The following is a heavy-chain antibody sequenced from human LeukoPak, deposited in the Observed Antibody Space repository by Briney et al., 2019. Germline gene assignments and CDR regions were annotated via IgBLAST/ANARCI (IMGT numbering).Heavy chain of an antibody. J-gene: IGHJ6*02. V-gene: IGHV3-53*01. CDR1: GFTVSSNY. D-gene: IGHD5-18*01. CDR3: AREPVDTAMVKSAPAAREYYYYYYGMDV. CDR2: IYSGGST. Sequence: GGSLRLSCAASGFTVSSNYMSWVRQAPGKGLEWASVIYSGGSTYYADSVKGRFTISRDNSKNTLYLQMNSLRAEDTAVYYCAREPVDTAMVKSAPAAREYYYYYYGMDVWGQGTTVTVSS.